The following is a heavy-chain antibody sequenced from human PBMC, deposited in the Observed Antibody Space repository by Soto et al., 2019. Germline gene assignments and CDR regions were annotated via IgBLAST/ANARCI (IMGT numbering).Heavy chain of an antibody. CDR1: GFTFSNAW. CDR3: ARWVLLYIVVVVAAPYYYYYGMDV. Sequence: GGSLRLSCAASGFTFSNAWMNWVRQAPGKGLEWVGRIKSKQDGREKDYAASVKGRFTISRDNAKNSLYLQMNSLRAEDTAVYYCARWVLLYIVVVVAAPYYYYYGMDVWGQGTTVTVSS. CDR2: IKSKQDGREK. V-gene: IGHV3-15*07. D-gene: IGHD2-15*01. J-gene: IGHJ6*02.